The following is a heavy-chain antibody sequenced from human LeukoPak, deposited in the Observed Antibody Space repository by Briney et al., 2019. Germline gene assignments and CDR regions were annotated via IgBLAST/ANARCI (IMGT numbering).Heavy chain of an antibody. J-gene: IGHJ4*02. CDR1: GFTFSSYS. CDR3: GGTALNLRYCSGGSCLDY. Sequence: GGSLRLSCAASGFTFSSYSMNWVRQAPGKGLEWVSSISGSSSYIYYADSVKGRFTISRDNSKNTLYLQMNSLRAEDTAVYYCGGTALNLRYCSGGSCLDYWGQGTLVTVSS. CDR2: ISGSSSYI. D-gene: IGHD2-15*01. V-gene: IGHV3-21*01.